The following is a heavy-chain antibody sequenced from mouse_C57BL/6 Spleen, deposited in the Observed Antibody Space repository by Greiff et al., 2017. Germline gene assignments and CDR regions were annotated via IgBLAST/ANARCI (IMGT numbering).Heavy chain of an antibody. D-gene: IGHD1-1*01. Sequence: QVQLQQSGAELVRPGTSVKVSCKASGYAFTNYLIEWVKQRPGQGLEWIGVINPGSGGTNYNEKFKGKATLTADKSSSTAYMQLSSLTSEDSAVYVCARQDTTVVATDARDYWGQGTSVTVSS. V-gene: IGHV1-54*01. CDR1: GYAFTNYL. CDR2: INPGSGGT. J-gene: IGHJ4*01. CDR3: ARQDTTVVATDARDY.